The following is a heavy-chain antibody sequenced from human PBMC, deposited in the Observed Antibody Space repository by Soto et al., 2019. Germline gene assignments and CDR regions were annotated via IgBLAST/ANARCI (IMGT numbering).Heavy chain of an antibody. CDR2: LRSSGDYT. CDR1: GFTFSTYV. D-gene: IGHD6-19*01. V-gene: IGHV3-23*01. Sequence: EVQLLESGGGLVQPGGSLRLSCAASGFTFSTYVMSWVRQAPGQELEWVSALRSSGDYTYYVDSVNGRFSISRDNSKNTLFLQMNSLRAEDTAVYYCAKNRSHGGSGPNYFDYWGQGTPVTVSS. CDR3: AKNRSHGGSGPNYFDY. J-gene: IGHJ4*01.